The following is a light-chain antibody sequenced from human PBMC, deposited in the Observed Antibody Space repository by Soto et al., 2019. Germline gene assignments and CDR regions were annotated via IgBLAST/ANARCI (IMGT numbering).Light chain of an antibody. CDR1: QGITNH. Sequence: PSSLSAAVGNRVSLSGRASQGITNHLAWHQQKPGKAPKVLIYAASTLQPGVPSRFSGSGSGTDLTLTINRLKPDDSATYDCQNYDSATITCGQGTRLEI. CDR3: QNYDSATIT. CDR2: AAS. J-gene: IGKJ5*01. V-gene: IGKV1-27*01.